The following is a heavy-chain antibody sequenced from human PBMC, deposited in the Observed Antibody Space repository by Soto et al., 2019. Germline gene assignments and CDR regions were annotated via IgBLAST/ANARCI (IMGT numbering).Heavy chain of an antibody. Sequence: SETLSLTCTVSGGSISSGGYYWSWIRQHPGKGLEWIGYIYYSGSTYYNPSLKSRVTKSVDTSKNQFSLKLSSVTAADTAVYYCARVFSDSSSFFDPGGQETLVTVSS. CDR3: ARVFSDSSSFFDP. J-gene: IGHJ5*02. CDR1: GGSISSGGYY. V-gene: IGHV4-31*03. D-gene: IGHD6-13*01. CDR2: IYYSGST.